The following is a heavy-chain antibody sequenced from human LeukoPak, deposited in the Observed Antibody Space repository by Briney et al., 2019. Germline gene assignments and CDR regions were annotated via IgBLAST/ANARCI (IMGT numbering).Heavy chain of an antibody. D-gene: IGHD6-13*01. V-gene: IGHV1-2*02. CDR2: INPNSGGT. CDR3: ARDLRYSSSPYGMDV. CDR1: GYTFTGDY. J-gene: IGHJ6*02. Sequence: GASVKVSCKASGYTFTGDYMHWVRQAPGQGLEWMGWINPNSGGTNYAQKFQGRVTMTRDTSISTAYMELSRLRSDDTAVYYCARDLRYSSSPYGMDVWGQGTTVTVSS.